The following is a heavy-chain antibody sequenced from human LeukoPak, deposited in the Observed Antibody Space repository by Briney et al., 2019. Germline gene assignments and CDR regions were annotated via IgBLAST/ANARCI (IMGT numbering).Heavy chain of an antibody. CDR1: GGSIISSNYF. Sequence: SETLYLTCTVSGGSIISSNYFWAWIRQPPGKGLEWIGSIFYSGSTYYTPSLQSRVTMSVDTSKNQFSLKLTSVSAADTAVYYCARLLKRNENTAWGQGTLVTVAS. CDR3: ARLLKRNENTA. CDR2: IFYSGST. J-gene: IGHJ5*02. V-gene: IGHV4-39*01. D-gene: IGHD2/OR15-2a*01.